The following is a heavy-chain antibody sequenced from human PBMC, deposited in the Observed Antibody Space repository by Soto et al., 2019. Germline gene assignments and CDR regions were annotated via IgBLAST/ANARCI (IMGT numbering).Heavy chain of an antibody. Sequence: ASVKVSCKASGYTFTSYAMHWVRQAPGQRLEWMGWINAGNGNTKYSQKFQGGVTITRDTSASTAYMELSSLRSEDTAVYYCAREYSSGWYYGYFQHWGQGTLVTVSS. CDR2: INAGNGNT. D-gene: IGHD6-19*01. V-gene: IGHV1-3*01. CDR1: GYTFTSYA. CDR3: AREYSSGWYYGYFQH. J-gene: IGHJ1*01.